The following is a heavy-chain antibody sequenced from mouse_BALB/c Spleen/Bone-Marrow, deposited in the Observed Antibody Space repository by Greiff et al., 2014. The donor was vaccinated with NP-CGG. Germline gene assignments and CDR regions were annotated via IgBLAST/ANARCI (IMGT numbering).Heavy chain of an antibody. V-gene: IGHV1S135*01. J-gene: IGHJ2*01. CDR2: IDPYNDGT. D-gene: IGHD2-4*01. Sequence: LVESGPELVKPGASVKVSCKASGYAFTSYNMYWVKQSHGKSLEWIGYIDPYNDGTYYNQKFKGKATLTVDKSSSTAYMHLNSLTSEDSALYYCARYFDYDYFDYWGQGTTLTVSS. CDR1: GYAFTSYN. CDR3: ARYFDYDYFDY.